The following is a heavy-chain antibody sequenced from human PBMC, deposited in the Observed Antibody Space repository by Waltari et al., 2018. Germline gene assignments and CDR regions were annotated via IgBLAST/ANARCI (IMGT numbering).Heavy chain of an antibody. CDR1: GGSISRYY. CDR2: IYYSGST. D-gene: IGHD1-26*01. CDR3: ARASRVGATGYFDY. J-gene: IGHJ4*02. Sequence: QVQLQESGPGLVKPSETLSLTCTVSGGSISRYYWSWIRQPPGKGLEWIGYIYYSGSTNYNPSLKSRVTISVDTSKNQFSLKLSSVTAADTAVYYCARASRVGATGYFDYWGQGTLVTVSS. V-gene: IGHV4-59*01.